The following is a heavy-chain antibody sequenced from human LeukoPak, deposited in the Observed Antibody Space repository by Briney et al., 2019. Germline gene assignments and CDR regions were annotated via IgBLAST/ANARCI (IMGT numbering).Heavy chain of an antibody. CDR1: GFPFSSYT. Sequence: GSLILSCPASGFPFSSYTMSWVRQAPGEGLEWLSAINSRGITSYAGSLKGRFTISRDNSENTLYLQMNSLTVDDTAVYFCAKGRQTGDYFTSDYWGQGTLVTVSS. CDR3: AKGRQTGDYFTSDY. J-gene: IGHJ4*02. CDR2: INSRGIT. D-gene: IGHD4-17*01. V-gene: IGHV3-23*01.